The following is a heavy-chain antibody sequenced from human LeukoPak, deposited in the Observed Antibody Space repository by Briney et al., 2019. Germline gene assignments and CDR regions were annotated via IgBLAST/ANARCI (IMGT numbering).Heavy chain of an antibody. D-gene: IGHD6-19*01. J-gene: IGHJ4*02. CDR1: GGSVGSGSYY. V-gene: IGHV4-61*01. Sequence: SETLSLTCTVSGGSVGSGSYYWSWIRQPPGKGLEWIGYIFYIGSTNYNPSLRSRVTISVDTSKNQFSLKLSSVTAADTAVYYCASEAGPIDYWGQGTLVTVSS. CDR3: ASEAGPIDY. CDR2: IFYIGST.